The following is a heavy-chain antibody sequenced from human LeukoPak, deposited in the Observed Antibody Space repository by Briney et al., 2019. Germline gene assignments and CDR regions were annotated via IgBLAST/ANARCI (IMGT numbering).Heavy chain of an antibody. D-gene: IGHD3-10*01. J-gene: IGHJ4*02. Sequence: ASVKVSCKASGYTFTTYYMHWVRQAPGQGLEWMGIINPTSGSTNYAQKCQGRVTMTRDTSTSTVYLELSGLTSEDTGVYYCARDLRSGSVRFDYWGQGTLVTVSS. CDR2: INPTSGST. CDR3: ARDLRSGSVRFDY. CDR1: GYTFTTYY. V-gene: IGHV1-46*01.